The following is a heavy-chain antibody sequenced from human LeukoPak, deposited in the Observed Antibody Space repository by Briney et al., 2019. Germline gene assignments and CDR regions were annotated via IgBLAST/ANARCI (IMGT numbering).Heavy chain of an antibody. Sequence: ASVKVSCKASGYTFTSNYIHWVRQAPGQGLEWMGMIYPRDGSTSYAQKFQGRVTVTRDTSTSTVHMELSGLRSEDTAVYYCARDQGGFDYWGQGTLVTVSS. CDR2: IYPRDGST. V-gene: IGHV1-46*01. J-gene: IGHJ4*02. CDR1: GYTFTSNY. CDR3: ARDQGGFDY.